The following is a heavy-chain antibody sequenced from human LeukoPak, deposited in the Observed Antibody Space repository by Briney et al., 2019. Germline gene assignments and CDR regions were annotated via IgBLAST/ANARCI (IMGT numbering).Heavy chain of an antibody. D-gene: IGHD6-6*01. V-gene: IGHV4-39*01. CDR1: SDSISNSAYH. Sequence: PSETLSLTCTVSSDSISNSAYHWGWIRQPPGRGLEWIGSIYYSGSTYYNPSLKSRVTISVDTSKNQFSLKLSSVTAADTAVYYCATQTYSSSDYWGQGTLVTVSS. J-gene: IGHJ4*02. CDR2: IYYSGST. CDR3: ATQTYSSSDY.